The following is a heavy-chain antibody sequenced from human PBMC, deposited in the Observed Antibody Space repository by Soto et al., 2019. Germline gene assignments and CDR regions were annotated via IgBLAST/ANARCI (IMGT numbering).Heavy chain of an antibody. CDR2: IHYSGST. D-gene: IGHD2-2*03. CDR3: ARDEYGYGDSEES. Sequence: SDTLSLTYTFSGDSIISGDYYWKWIHQPPGKGLEWIGYIHYSGSTYYNPSLKSRVSMSVDTSKNHFSLKVSSVTAADTAVYYCARDEYGYGDSEESWGQGTLVTGS. J-gene: IGHJ5*02. CDR1: GDSIISGDYY. V-gene: IGHV4-30-4*02.